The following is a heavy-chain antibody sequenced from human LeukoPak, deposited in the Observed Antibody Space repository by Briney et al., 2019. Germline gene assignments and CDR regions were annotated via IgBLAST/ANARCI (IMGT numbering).Heavy chain of an antibody. V-gene: IGHV1-8*01. CDR1: GYTFTSYD. CDR2: MNPNSGNT. J-gene: IGHJ5*02. CDR3: ARGRRIAARRNWFDP. Sequence: ASVKVSCKASGYTFTSYDINWVREATGQGLEWMGWMNPNSGNTGYAQKFQGRVTMTRNTSISTAYMELSSPRSEDTAVYYCARGRRIAARRNWFDPWGQGTLVTVSS. D-gene: IGHD6-6*01.